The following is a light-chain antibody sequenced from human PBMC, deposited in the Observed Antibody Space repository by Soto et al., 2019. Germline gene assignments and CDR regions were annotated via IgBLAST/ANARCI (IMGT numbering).Light chain of an antibody. J-gene: IGLJ1*01. Sequence: QSALTQPASVSGSPGQSITISCTGTSSDVGDYNYVSWYQQHPGKAPKLMIYDVSNRPSGVSNRVSGSKSGSTASLTISGLQAEDEADYYCSSYTSSTPRVFGTGTKLTVL. CDR1: SSDVGDYNY. CDR2: DVS. CDR3: SSYTSSTPRV. V-gene: IGLV2-14*01.